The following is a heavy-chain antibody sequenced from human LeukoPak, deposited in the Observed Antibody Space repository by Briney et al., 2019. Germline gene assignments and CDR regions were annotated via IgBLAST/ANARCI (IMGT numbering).Heavy chain of an antibody. CDR2: IYTSGST. CDR3: PRAGPAYGDYVSRFDY. J-gene: IGHJ4*02. CDR1: GGSISSGSYY. D-gene: IGHD4-17*01. Sequence: KPSQTLSLTCTVSGGSISSGSYYWSWIRQPAGKGLEWIGRIYTSGSTNYNPSLKSRVTISVDTSKNQFSLKLSSVTAADTAVYYCPRAGPAYGDYVSRFDYWGQGTLVTVSS. V-gene: IGHV4-61*02.